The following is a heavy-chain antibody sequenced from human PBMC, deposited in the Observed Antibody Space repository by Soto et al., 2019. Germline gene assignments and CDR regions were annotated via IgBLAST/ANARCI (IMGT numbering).Heavy chain of an antibody. V-gene: IGHV5-51*01. CDR3: ASREDPYHHDSSGYGAFDT. D-gene: IGHD3-22*01. J-gene: IGHJ3*02. CDR2: IYPGDSDT. CDR1: GYSFTSYW. Sequence: GESLKISCEGSGYSFTSYWIGWVRQMPGKGLEWMGIIYPGDSDTRYSPSFQGQVTISADKSISTAYLQWSSLKASDTAMYYCASREDPYHHDSSGYGAFDTWGQGTMVTVSS.